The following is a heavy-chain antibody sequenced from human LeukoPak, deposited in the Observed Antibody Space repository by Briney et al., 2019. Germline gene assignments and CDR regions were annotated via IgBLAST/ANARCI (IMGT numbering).Heavy chain of an antibody. J-gene: IGHJ4*02. D-gene: IGHD3-22*01. Sequence: ASVKVSCKASGYTFTGYYMHWVRQAPGQGLEWMGRINPNSGGTNYAQKFQGRVTMTRDTSISTAYMEPSRLRSDDTAVYYCARDKSPYSSGYPGDYWGQGTLVTVSS. CDR2: INPNSGGT. V-gene: IGHV1-2*06. CDR1: GYTFTGYY. CDR3: ARDKSPYSSGYPGDY.